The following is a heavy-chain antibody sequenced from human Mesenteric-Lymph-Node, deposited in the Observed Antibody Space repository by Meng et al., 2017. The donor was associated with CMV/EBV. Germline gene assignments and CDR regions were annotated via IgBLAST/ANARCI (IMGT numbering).Heavy chain of an antibody. CDR1: GFTFSSYS. J-gene: IGHJ6*02. CDR2: ISSSSLTI. D-gene: IGHD4-17*01. CDR3: ARERGGDLYHYYGMDV. V-gene: IGHV3-48*04. Sequence: GESLKISCAASGFTFSSYSMNWVRQVPGRDLEWLSYISSSSLTIWYADSVKGRFTISRDNAKNSLHLQLNSLRAEDTAVYYCARERGGDLYHYYGMDVWGQGTTVTVSS.